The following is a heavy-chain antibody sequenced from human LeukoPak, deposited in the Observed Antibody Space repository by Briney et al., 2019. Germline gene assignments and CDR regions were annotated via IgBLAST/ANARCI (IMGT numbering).Heavy chain of an antibody. V-gene: IGHV5-51*01. CDR1: GYSFTSYW. CDR3: TSRGDQTPWDAFDI. CDR2: IYPGDSDT. D-gene: IGHD3-10*01. Sequence: GESLKISCKGSGYSFTSYWIGWVRQMAGKSLEWMGIIYPGDSDTRYSAYFQGQVTISADKSISTAYLLWSSLKASDTAMYYCTSRGDQTPWDAFDIWGQGTMATLSS. J-gene: IGHJ3*02.